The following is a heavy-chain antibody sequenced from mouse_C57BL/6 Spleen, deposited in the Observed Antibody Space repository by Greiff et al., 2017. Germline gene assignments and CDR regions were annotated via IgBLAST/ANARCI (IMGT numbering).Heavy chain of an antibody. Sequence: VKLQESGADLAKPGASVKLSCKASGYTFTSYWMHWVKQRPGQGLEWFGYINSRRGYAKYTQKFKDKATLTADKSSSTAYMQLSSLTYEDSAVYYCARPKTGNWDGAYGGQGTLVTVSA. D-gene: IGHD4-1*01. V-gene: IGHV1-7*01. CDR1: GYTFTSYW. J-gene: IGHJ3*01. CDR2: INSRRGYA. CDR3: ARPKTGNWDGAY.